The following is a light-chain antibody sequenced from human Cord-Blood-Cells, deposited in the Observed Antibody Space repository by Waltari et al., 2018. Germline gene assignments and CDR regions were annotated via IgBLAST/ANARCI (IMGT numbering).Light chain of an antibody. V-gene: IGLV2-14*03. J-gene: IGLJ1*01. CDR2: DVS. CDR1: SSDVGGYNY. Sequence: QSALTQPASVSGSPGQSITISCTGTSSDVGGYNYVSWYQQHPGKDPKLMIYDVSNRPSGVSNRFSVSKSGNTASLTISGLQSEDEADYYCSSYTSSSTLVFGTGTKVTVL. CDR3: SSYTSSSTLV.